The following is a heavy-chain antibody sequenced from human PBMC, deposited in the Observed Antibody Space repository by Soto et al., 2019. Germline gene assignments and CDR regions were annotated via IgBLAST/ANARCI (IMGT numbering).Heavy chain of an antibody. V-gene: IGHV3-23*01. CDR1: GFTFSSHA. CDR3: AKSPITAYETPWDY. J-gene: IGHJ4*02. CDR2: ITGSGDST. D-gene: IGHD5-12*01. Sequence: GGSLRLSCAVSGFTFSSHAMSWVRQAPGKGLECVSSITGSGDSTYYADSVKGRFTISRDKSKSTLYLQMNRLRAEDTAVYYFAKSPITAYETPWDYGGQGTQVSVSS.